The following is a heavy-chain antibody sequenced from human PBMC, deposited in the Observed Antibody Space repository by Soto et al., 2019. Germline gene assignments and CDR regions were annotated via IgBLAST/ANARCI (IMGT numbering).Heavy chain of an antibody. Sequence: ASVKVSCKASGFSFTGYYIHWLRQAPGQGLEWMGWINAHSGGTEYAQKFQGRVTLTRDTSIATAYLTLTSLTSDDAALYYCAKDLTRQLAYWLDPWGQGTQVTVSS. CDR3: AKDLTRQLAYWLDP. J-gene: IGHJ5*02. V-gene: IGHV1-2*02. CDR1: GFSFTGYY. CDR2: INAHSGGT. D-gene: IGHD6-6*01.